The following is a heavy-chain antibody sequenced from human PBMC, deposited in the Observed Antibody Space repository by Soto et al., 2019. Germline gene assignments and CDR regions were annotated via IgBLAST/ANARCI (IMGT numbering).Heavy chain of an antibody. CDR3: ARDQETITDRILQY. V-gene: IGHV1-18*01. J-gene: IGHJ4*02. Sequence: ASVKVSCKASGDTFASFGFSWVRQAPGQGLEWLGWISAYNGNTHYAQKVRDRVTLTTDTSTNTAYMELRSLTSDDTAVYYCARDQETITDRILQYWGQGTRVTVGS. D-gene: IGHD3-10*01. CDR2: ISAYNGNT. CDR1: GDTFASFG.